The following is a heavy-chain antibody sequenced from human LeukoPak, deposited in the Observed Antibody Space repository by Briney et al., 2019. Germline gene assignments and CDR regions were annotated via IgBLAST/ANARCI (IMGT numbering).Heavy chain of an antibody. V-gene: IGHV3-23*01. CDR3: ARELVSLGTGYFDL. CDR1: GFTFGTYV. D-gene: IGHD7-27*01. J-gene: IGHJ2*01. CDR2: ITGSSTWT. Sequence: GGSLRLSCEASGFTFGTYVMTWVRRAPGKGLEWVSGITGSSTWTYYADSVRGRFTISRDNSKNTLHLQMNNLTADDTAIYYCARELVSLGTGYFDLWGRGTLVTVSS.